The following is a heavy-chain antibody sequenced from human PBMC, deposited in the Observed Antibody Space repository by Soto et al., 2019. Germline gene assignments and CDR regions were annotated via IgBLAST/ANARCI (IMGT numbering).Heavy chain of an antibody. CDR2: VFYTGFA. CDR3: ASSQKGYNWNYFDH. Sequence: SGPLSLTCAVSRGSLHRRYYYWGCFCPSPGRGPELIGSVFYTGFASYNPSLESRVSVSVDTSKNQFSLKVSAVTAADTAVYYYASSQKGYNWNYFDHWGQGALVTVSS. D-gene: IGHD1-20*01. CDR1: RGSLHRRYYY. V-gene: IGHV4-39*01. J-gene: IGHJ4*02.